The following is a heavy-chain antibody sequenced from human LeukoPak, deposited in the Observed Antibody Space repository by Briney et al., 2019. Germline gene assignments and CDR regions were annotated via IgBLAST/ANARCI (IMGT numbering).Heavy chain of an antibody. V-gene: IGHV4-59*08. CDR1: GGSISSYY. Sequence: SETLSLTCTVSGGSISSYYWSWIRQPPGKGLEWIGYIYYSGSTNYNPSLKSRVTISVDTSKNQFSLKLSSVPAADTAVYYCARHRSEYDAFDIWGQGTMVTVSS. CDR3: ARHRSEYDAFDI. CDR2: IYYSGST. J-gene: IGHJ3*02.